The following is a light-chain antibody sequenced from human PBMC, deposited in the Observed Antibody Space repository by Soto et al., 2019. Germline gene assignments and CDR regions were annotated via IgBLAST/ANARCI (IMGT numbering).Light chain of an antibody. CDR3: QVWDGNNDRWV. CDR2: DTS. Sequence: SYELTQPPSVSATPGQTARITCGGNNIEAKSVHWYQQRPGQAPVLVVYDTSDRPSGIPERFSGSPSGDTATLSISRVTAGDEADYYCQVWDGNNDRWVFGGGTKVTVL. J-gene: IGLJ3*02. CDR1: NIEAKS. V-gene: IGLV3-21*02.